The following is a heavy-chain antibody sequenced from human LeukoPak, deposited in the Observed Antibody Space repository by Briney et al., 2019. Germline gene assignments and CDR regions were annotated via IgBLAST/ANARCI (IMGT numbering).Heavy chain of an antibody. D-gene: IGHD2-15*01. CDR2: ISSSSSYI. CDR1: GFTFSSYS. J-gene: IGHJ5*02. V-gene: IGHV3-21*01. CDR3: ARARRYCSGGSCPPNWFDP. Sequence: GGSLRLSCAASGFTFSSYSMNWVRQAPGKGLEWVSSISSSSSYIYYADSVKGRFTISRDNAKNSLYLQMNSLRAEDTAVYYCARARRYCSGGSCPPNWFDPWGQGTLVTVSS.